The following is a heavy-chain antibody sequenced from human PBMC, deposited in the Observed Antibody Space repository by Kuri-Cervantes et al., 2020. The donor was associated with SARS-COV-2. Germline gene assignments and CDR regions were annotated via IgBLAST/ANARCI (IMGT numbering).Heavy chain of an antibody. D-gene: IGHD1-26*01. CDR2: ISSSSSYI. V-gene: IGHV3-21*01. CDR1: GFTFSSYS. J-gene: IGHJ4*02. Sequence: GESLKISCAASGFTFSSYSMNWVRQAPGKGLEWVSSISSSSSYIYYADSVKGRFTISRDNAKNSLYLQMNSLRAEDTAVYYCARDLGSFDYWGQGTLVPSPQ. CDR3: ARDLGSFDY.